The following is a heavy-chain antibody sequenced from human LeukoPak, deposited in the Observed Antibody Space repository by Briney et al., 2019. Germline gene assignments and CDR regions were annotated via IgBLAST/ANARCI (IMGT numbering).Heavy chain of an antibody. CDR2: IYYSGST. J-gene: IGHJ4*02. V-gene: IGHV4-59*08. Sequence: PSETLSLTCTVSGGSISSYYRSWIRQPPGKGLEWIGYIYYSGSTNYNPSLKSRVTISVDTSKNQFSLKLSSVTAADTAVYYCARQVGSYYADYWGQGTLVTVSS. CDR1: GGSISSYY. D-gene: IGHD1-26*01. CDR3: ARQVGSYYADY.